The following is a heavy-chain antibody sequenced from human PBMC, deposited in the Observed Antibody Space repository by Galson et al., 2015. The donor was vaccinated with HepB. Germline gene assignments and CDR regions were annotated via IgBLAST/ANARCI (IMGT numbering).Heavy chain of an antibody. D-gene: IGHD1-26*01. CDR1: GFTFSSYS. CDR2: ISSSSSTI. Sequence: SLRLSCAASGFTFSSYSMNWVRQAPGKGLEWASYISSSSSTIYYADSEKGRFTISRDNAKNSLYLQMNGLRAEDTAVYYCARRPRWELTYYYYYGMDVWGQGTTVTVSS. V-gene: IGHV3-48*04. CDR3: ARRPRWELTYYYYYGMDV. J-gene: IGHJ6*02.